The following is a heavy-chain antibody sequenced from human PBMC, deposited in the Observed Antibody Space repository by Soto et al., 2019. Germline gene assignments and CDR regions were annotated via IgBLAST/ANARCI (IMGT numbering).Heavy chain of an antibody. D-gene: IGHD3-10*01. Sequence: ESLKISCKGSGYSCTSYWIGWVRQMPGKGLEWMGIIYPGDSDTRYSPSFQGQVTISADKSISTAYLQWSSLKASDTAMYYCAKRGFWLGEANPPIRDFCSVWAVWGKGTTDPVSP. CDR3: AKRGFWLGEANPPIRDFCSVWAV. V-gene: IGHV5-51*01. CDR2: IYPGDSDT. CDR1: GYSCTSYW. J-gene: IGHJ6*04.